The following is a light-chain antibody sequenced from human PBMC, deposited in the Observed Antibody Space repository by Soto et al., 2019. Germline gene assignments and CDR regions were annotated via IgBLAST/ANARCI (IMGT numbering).Light chain of an antibody. CDR3: QQYGGSPRT. V-gene: IGKV3-20*01. CDR1: QSVSSNY. CDR2: GAS. Sequence: DIVLTQSPGTLSLSPGERATLSCRASQSVSSNYLAWYQHKPGQAPRLLIYGASSRATGIPDRFSGSGSGTDFILTISRLEPEDFAVYYCQQYGGSPRTFGQGTKVDIK. J-gene: IGKJ1*01.